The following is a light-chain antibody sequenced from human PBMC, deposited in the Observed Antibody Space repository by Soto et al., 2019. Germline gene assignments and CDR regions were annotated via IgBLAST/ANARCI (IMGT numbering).Light chain of an antibody. CDR1: QSISNW. J-gene: IGKJ1*01. V-gene: IGKV1-5*01. CDR3: QHYNTDSPPWT. Sequence: DIQMTQSPSTLSASVGDRVTITCRASQSISNWLAWYQQKPGKVPRLLIFDASSLESGVPSTVSGSGSGTEFTLTISSLLPDDFATYYCQHYNTDSPPWTFGQGTKVEVK. CDR2: DAS.